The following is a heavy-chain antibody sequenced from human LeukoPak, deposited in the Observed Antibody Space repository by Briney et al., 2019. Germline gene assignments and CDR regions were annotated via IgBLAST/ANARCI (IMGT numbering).Heavy chain of an antibody. CDR2: LSFGGGTI. V-gene: IGHV3-23*01. J-gene: IGHJ6*02. CDR1: GFTFSSYT. D-gene: IGHD4-17*01. CDR3: AKDLNDYGDYAGIYYHYGVDV. Sequence: GGSLRLSCAASGFTFSSYTMAWVRQAPGKGLECVSSLSFGGGTIYYADSVKGRFTISRDNSKNTLYLQMNSLRAEDTAVYYCAKDLNDYGDYAGIYYHYGVDVWGQGTTVTVSS.